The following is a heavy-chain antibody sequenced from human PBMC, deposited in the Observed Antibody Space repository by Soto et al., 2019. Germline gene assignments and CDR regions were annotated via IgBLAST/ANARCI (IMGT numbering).Heavy chain of an antibody. J-gene: IGHJ5*02. Sequence: QVQLVQSGAEEKKPGASVKVSCKASGYSFTSYGMHWVRQAPGQRLEWMGWINGGNGNTKYSQKFQGRVTITRDTSASTAYTDLSSLTSQDTAFYSCATAAGPGFVPPWAHGTLVTVSS. CDR2: INGGNGNT. V-gene: IGHV1-3*05. CDR1: GYSFTSYG. D-gene: IGHD2-2*01. CDR3: ATAAGPGFVPP.